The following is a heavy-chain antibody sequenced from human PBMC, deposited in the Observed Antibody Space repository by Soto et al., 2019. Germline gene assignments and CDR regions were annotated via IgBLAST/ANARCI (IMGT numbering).Heavy chain of an antibody. CDR2: IDPSASYT. J-gene: IGHJ6*02. Sequence: GESLTISCKGSGYSFTSYWISWVRQMPGKGLGWMGRIDPSASYTNYSPSFQGHVTISADKSISTAYLQWSSLKASDTAMYYCARHELRTGQAYYYGSDGRGQATTFTVSS. V-gene: IGHV5-10-1*01. D-gene: IGHD3-3*01. CDR1: GYSFTSYW. CDR3: ARHELRTGQAYYYGSDG.